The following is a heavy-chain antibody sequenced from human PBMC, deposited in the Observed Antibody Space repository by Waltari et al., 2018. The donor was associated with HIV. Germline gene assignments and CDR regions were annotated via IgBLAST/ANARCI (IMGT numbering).Heavy chain of an antibody. Sequence: QVQLVQSGAEVKKPGASVKVSCKASGYTFTGYYMHWVRQAPGQGLDWIGWINPNSGGTNYAQKFQGWVTMTRDTSISTAYMELSRLRSDDTAVYYCATSGGSCYCDDAFDIWGQGTMVTVSS. CDR1: GYTFTGYY. CDR2: INPNSGGT. V-gene: IGHV1-2*04. J-gene: IGHJ3*02. D-gene: IGHD2-15*01. CDR3: ATSGGSCYCDDAFDI.